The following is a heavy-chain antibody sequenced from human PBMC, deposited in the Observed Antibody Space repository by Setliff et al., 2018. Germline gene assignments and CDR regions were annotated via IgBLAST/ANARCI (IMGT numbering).Heavy chain of an antibody. CDR1: GFTFSSYA. J-gene: IGHJ4*02. Sequence: GGSLRLSCATSGFTFSSYAMSWVRQAPGKGLEWVSAMSASGTSTYHADSVKGRFTISGDNSKNTLYLQMNSLRVEDTAVYYCARDLVGATADFWGQGTLVTV. V-gene: IGHV3-23*01. CDR3: ARDLVGATADF. D-gene: IGHD1-26*01. CDR2: MSASGTST.